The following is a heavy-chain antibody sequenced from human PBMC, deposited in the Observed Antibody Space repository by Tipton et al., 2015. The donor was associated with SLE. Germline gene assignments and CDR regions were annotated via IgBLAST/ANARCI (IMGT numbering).Heavy chain of an antibody. CDR3: ARDDGYYYGMDV. CDR1: GFTFSSYA. CDR2: ISYDGSNK. Sequence: SLRLSCAASGFTFSSYAMHWVRQAPGKGLEWVAVISYDGSNKYYADSVKGRFTISRDNANNSLYLQMNSLRAEDTAVYYCARDDGYYYGMDVWGQGTTVTVSS. V-gene: IGHV3-30-3*01. J-gene: IGHJ6*02.